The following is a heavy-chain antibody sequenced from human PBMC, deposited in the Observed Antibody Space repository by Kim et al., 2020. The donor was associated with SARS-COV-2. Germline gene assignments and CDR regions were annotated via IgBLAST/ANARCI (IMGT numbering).Heavy chain of an antibody. D-gene: IGHD1-26*01. V-gene: IGHV4-59*01. CDR3: ARVSGSYGGAFDI. J-gene: IGHJ3*02. Sequence: NPDLKGRVTILEDTSKNQVSLKLSSVTAADTAVYYCARVSGSYGGAFDIWGQRTMVTVSS.